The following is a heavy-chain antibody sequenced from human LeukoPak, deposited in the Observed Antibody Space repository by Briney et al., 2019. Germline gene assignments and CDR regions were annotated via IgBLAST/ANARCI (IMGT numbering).Heavy chain of an antibody. CDR2: IYYSGST. Sequence: SQTLSLTCAVSGGSISSGGYSWSWIRQPPGKRLEWIGYIYYSGSTYYNPSLKSRVTISIDTSKNQFSLKLISVTAADTAVYYCARGQGATVPQVGKNWFDPWGQGTRVIVSS. V-gene: IGHV4-30-4*07. CDR3: ARGQGATVPQVGKNWFDP. D-gene: IGHD1-26*01. CDR1: GGSISSGGYS. J-gene: IGHJ5*02.